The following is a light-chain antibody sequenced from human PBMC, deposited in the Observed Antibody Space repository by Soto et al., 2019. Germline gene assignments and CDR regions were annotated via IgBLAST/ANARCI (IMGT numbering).Light chain of an antibody. J-gene: IGLJ1*01. CDR1: SEDIGAYDY. V-gene: IGLV2-14*01. Sequence: QAVLTQPASVSASPGQSIFISCTGTSEDIGAYDYVSWYQQHPGKAPKLILYAVNDRPSGVASRFSGSKSGNTASLTISGVQPDDEPDYYCSSHRSSDTLEVFGTGTKLTVL. CDR2: AVN. CDR3: SSHRSSDTLEV.